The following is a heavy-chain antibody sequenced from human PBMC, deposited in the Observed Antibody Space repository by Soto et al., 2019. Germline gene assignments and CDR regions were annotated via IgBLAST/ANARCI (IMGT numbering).Heavy chain of an antibody. D-gene: IGHD2-2*01. CDR3: ARENGYCSSTSCYLKFYYYYMDV. CDR2: ISSSGSTI. V-gene: IGHV3-11*01. CDR1: GFTFSDYY. Sequence: GGSLRLSCAASGFTFSDYYMSWIRQAPGKGLEWVSYISSSGSTIYYADSVKGRFTISRDNAKNSLYLQINSLRAEDTAVYYCARENGYCSSTSCYLKFYYYYMDVWGKGTTVTVSS. J-gene: IGHJ6*03.